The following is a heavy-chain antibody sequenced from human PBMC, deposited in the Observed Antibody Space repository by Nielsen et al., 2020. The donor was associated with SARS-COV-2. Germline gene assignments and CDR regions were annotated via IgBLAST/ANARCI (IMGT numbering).Heavy chain of an antibody. Sequence: WIRQPPGKGLEWVAVISYDGSNKYYADSVKGRFTISRDNSKNTLYLQMNSLRAEDTAVYYCARAPSLYCSSSSCYYYNWFDPWDQGTLVTVSS. CDR3: ARAPSLYCSSSSCYYYNWFDP. CDR2: ISYDGSNK. D-gene: IGHD2-2*01. J-gene: IGHJ5*02. V-gene: IGHV3-30*04.